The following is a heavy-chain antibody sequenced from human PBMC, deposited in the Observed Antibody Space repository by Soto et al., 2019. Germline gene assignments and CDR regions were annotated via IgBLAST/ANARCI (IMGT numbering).Heavy chain of an antibody. Sequence: QVQLVQSGAEVKKPGASVKVSCKASGYTFTSYYMHWVRQAPGQGLEWMGIINPSGGSTSYAQKFQGRVTRTRDTSTSTVYMELSSLRSEDTAVYYCARSLVCRYFAWLLPRVFDIWGQGTMVTVSS. CDR1: GYTFTSYY. J-gene: IGHJ3*02. CDR2: INPSGGST. V-gene: IGHV1-46*03. D-gene: IGHD3-9*01. CDR3: ARSLVCRYFAWLLPRVFDI.